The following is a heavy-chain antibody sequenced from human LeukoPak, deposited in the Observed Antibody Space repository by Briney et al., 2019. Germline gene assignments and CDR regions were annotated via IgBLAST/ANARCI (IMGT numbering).Heavy chain of an antibody. D-gene: IGHD6-13*01. CDR1: GFTLSSYS. V-gene: IGHV3-21*01. CDR2: ISRSSSYI. CDR3: ARGHSSTWYSDY. J-gene: IGHJ4*02. Sequence: GGSLRLSCAASGFTLSSYSMNWVRHAPGKGLEWVSSISRSSSYIYYADSMKGRFTISRDNANNSLYLQMNSLRAEDTAVYYCARGHSSTWYSDYWGQGTLVTVSS.